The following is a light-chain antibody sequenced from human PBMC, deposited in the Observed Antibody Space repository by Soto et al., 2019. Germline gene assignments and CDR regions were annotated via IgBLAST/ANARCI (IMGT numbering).Light chain of an antibody. J-gene: IGKJ4*01. V-gene: IGKV1-27*01. CDR3: QKCKVAPFT. CDR1: QDIGNF. CDR2: AAS. Sequence: ILVTQSPSSLSAFVGDRVTITCLASQDIGNFLAWYQQKPGKVPKLLIYAASTLQSGVPSRFSGSGSGTDFTLTISSLQPEDVATYYCQKCKVAPFTFGGGTKVDIK.